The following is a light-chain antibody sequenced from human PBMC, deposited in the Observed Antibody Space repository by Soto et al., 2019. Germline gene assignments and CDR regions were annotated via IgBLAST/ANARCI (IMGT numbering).Light chain of an antibody. CDR2: EVN. V-gene: IGLV2-14*01. CDR3: SSYTTSSTPYV. Sequence: QSALTQPASVSGSPGQSITISCTGTSSDVGRYNYVSWYQHHPGKAPKLMIYEVNNRPSGVSHRFSGSKSGNTASLTISGLQAEDEADYYCSSYTTSSTPYVFGTGTKLTVL. J-gene: IGLJ1*01. CDR1: SSDVGRYNY.